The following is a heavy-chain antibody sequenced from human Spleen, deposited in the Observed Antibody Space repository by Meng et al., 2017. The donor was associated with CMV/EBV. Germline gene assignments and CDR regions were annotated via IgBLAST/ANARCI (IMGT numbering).Heavy chain of an antibody. CDR3: AKVTAYSSLVRATGIDS. CDR2: IYSGESST. V-gene: IGHV3-23*03. D-gene: IGHD1-26*01. CDR1: GFSFDDYG. Sequence: GESLKISCAASGFSFDDYGMSWVRQAPGKGPQWVSLIYSGESSTHYADSVKGRFTTSRDNPKKTLYLQMHSLRAEDTAVYYCAKVTAYSSLVRATGIDSWGQGTLVTVSS. J-gene: IGHJ4*02.